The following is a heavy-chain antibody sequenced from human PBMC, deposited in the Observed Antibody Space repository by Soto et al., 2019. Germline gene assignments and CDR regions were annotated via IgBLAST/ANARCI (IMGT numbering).Heavy chain of an antibody. CDR2: IYPGDSDT. CDR1: GYSFTSDW. D-gene: IGHD6-13*01. V-gene: IGHV5-51*01. J-gene: IGHJ4*02. Sequence: GESLKISCNGSGYSFTSDWIGWVRQMPGKGLEWMGIIYPGDSDTRYSPSFQGQVTISADKSISTAYLQWSSLKASDTAMYYCARRCSSSWYSFDYWGQGTLVTVSS. CDR3: ARRCSSSWYSFDY.